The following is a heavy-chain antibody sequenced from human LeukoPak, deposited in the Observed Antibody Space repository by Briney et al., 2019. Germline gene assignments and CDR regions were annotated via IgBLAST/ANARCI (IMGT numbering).Heavy chain of an antibody. D-gene: IGHD6-13*01. J-gene: IGHJ4*02. V-gene: IGHV3-21*01. CDR2: ISSSSSYI. Sequence: PGGSLRLSCAASGFTFSSYAMSWVRQAPGKGLEWVSSISSSSSYIYYADSVKGRFTISRDNAKNSLYLQMNSLRAEDTAVYYCARDAVAAAGNEDYFDYWGQGTLVTVSS. CDR3: ARDAVAAAGNEDYFDY. CDR1: GFTFSSYA.